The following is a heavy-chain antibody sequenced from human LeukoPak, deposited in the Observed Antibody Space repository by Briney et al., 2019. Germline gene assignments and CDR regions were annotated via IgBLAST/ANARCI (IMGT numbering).Heavy chain of an antibody. Sequence: ASVKVSCKASGYTFTGYYMHWVRHAPGQGLEWMGWINPNSGGTNYAQKFQGRVTMTRDTSISTAYMELSRLRSDDTAVYYCARDLASSGSYYYWGQGTLVTVSS. CDR3: ARDLASSGSYYY. J-gene: IGHJ4*02. V-gene: IGHV1-2*02. CDR2: INPNSGGT. D-gene: IGHD1-26*01. CDR1: GYTFTGYY.